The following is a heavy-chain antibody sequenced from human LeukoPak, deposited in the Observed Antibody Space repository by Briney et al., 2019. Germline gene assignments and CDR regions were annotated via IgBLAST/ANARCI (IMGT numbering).Heavy chain of an antibody. CDR1: GGSISSGSYY. CDR3: AREEEVVAFFDY. Sequence: SETLSLTCTVSGGSISSGSYYWSWIRQPAGKGLEWIGRIYTSGSTNYNPSLKSRVTISVDTSKNQFSLKLSSVTAADTAVYYCAREEEVVAFFDYWGQGTLVTVSS. CDR2: IYTSGST. V-gene: IGHV4-61*02. J-gene: IGHJ4*02. D-gene: IGHD2-15*01.